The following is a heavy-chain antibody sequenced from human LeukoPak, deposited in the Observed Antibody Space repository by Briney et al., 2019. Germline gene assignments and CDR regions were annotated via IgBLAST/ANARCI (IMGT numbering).Heavy chain of an antibody. CDR2: ISGGGGSK. CDR3: AHPTEYSSSWYGNWFDP. Sequence: GGSLRLFCAASGYTFSSYGMSGVREAPGKGGEWGSAISGGGGSKYYADSVKGRFPISRDNSKNTLYLQMNSLRAEDTAVYYCAHPTEYSSSWYGNWFDPWGQGTLVTVSS. V-gene: IGHV3-23*01. D-gene: IGHD6-13*01. J-gene: IGHJ5*02. CDR1: GYTFSSYG.